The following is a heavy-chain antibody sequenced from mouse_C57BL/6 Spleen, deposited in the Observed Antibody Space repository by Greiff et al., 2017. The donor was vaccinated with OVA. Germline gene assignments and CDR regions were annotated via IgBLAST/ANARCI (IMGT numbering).Heavy chain of an antibody. V-gene: IGHV14-1*01. CDR3: TRTYSYFDY. Sequence: DVKLQESGAELVRPGASVKLSCTASGFTIKDYYMHWVKQRPEQGLEWIGRIDPEDGDTEYAPKFQGKATMTADTSSNTAYLQLSSLTSDDTAVYYCTRTYSYFDYWGQGTTLTVSS. CDR2: IDPEDGDT. CDR1: GFTIKDYY. J-gene: IGHJ2*01. D-gene: IGHD2-12*01.